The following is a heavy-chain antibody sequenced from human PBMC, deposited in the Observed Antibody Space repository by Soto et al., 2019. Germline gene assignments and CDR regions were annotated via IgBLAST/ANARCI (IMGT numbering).Heavy chain of an antibody. J-gene: IGHJ5*02. CDR1: GFTFSSVG. CDR2: ISNDGSRK. D-gene: IGHD3-22*01. V-gene: IGHV3-30*18. Sequence: GGSLRPSCEAPGFTFSSVGTHWVRQAPGKGLEWVAAISNDGSRKYYGDSVKGRITISRDNSKNTLYLQMCSLRDEDTAVYYCAKDLEVVGPTRCGFDTWGQGTPVTVSS. CDR3: AKDLEVVGPTRCGFDT.